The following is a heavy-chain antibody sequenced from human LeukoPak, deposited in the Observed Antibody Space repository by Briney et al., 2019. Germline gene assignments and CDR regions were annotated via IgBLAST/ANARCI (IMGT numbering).Heavy chain of an antibody. Sequence: SETLSLTCTVSGGSISSYYWSWIRQPPGKGLEWIGYFHYSGSTSYNPSLKSRVTISVDTSKNQFSLKLSSVTAADTAVYYCARTAARYYMDVWGKGTTVTVSS. D-gene: IGHD6-6*01. CDR1: GGSISSYY. CDR2: FHYSGST. CDR3: ARTAARYYMDV. V-gene: IGHV4-59*01. J-gene: IGHJ6*03.